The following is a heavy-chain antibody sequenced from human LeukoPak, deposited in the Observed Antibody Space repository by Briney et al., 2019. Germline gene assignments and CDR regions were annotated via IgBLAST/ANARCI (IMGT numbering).Heavy chain of an antibody. Sequence: TLSLTCAVSGGSISSGGYSWSWIRQPPGKGLEWIGYIYHSGSTYYNPSLKSRVTISVDRSKNQFSLKLSSVTAADTAVYYCAGSYSSGPTRWFDPWGQGTLVTVSS. CDR3: AGSYSSGPTRWFDP. J-gene: IGHJ5*02. D-gene: IGHD6-19*01. V-gene: IGHV4-30-2*01. CDR2: IYHSGST. CDR1: GGSISSGGYS.